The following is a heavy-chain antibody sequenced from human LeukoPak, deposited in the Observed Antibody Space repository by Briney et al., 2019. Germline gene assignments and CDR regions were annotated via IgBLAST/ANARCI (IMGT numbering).Heavy chain of an antibody. J-gene: IGHJ4*02. V-gene: IGHV3-33*06. D-gene: IGHD4-11*01. CDR3: AKDAQRGFDYSNSLEN. Sequence: GGSLRLSCAASGFTFSDYYMSWLRQAPGKGLEWVAVIWNDGSNQYYAESVKGRFTVSRDNSQNMVYLQMNSLRPEDTAVYYCAKDAQRGFDYSNSLENWGQGTLVTVSS. CDR1: GFTFSDYY. CDR2: IWNDGSNQ.